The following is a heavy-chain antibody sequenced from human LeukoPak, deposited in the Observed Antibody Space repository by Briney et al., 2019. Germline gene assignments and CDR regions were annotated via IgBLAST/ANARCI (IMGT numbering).Heavy chain of an antibody. Sequence: ASVKVSCKASGYTFTGYYMHWVRQAPGQGLEWMGWINPNSGGTNYAQKFQGWVTMTRDTSISTAYMELSRLRSDDTAVYYCAREFGDRIWQQLTYDYWGQGTLVTVSS. CDR2: INPNSGGT. V-gene: IGHV1-2*04. CDR3: AREFGDRIWQQLTYDY. D-gene: IGHD6-13*01. J-gene: IGHJ4*02. CDR1: GYTFTGYY.